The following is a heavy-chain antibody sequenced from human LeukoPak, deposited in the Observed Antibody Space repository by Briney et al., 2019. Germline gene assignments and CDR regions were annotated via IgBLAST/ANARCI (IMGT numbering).Heavy chain of an antibody. V-gene: IGHV3-30*18. D-gene: IGHD1-14*01. Sequence: PGRSLRLSYAASGFTFSNYGMHCVRQAPGKGLEWVAGISEDGIKKYYADSVKGRFTISRDNGNNTLFLQMNSLRSEDTAVYFCAKDRETTASGTLGYWGQGALVIVSS. J-gene: IGHJ4*02. CDR3: AKDRETTASGTLGY. CDR1: GFTFSNYG. CDR2: ISEDGIKK.